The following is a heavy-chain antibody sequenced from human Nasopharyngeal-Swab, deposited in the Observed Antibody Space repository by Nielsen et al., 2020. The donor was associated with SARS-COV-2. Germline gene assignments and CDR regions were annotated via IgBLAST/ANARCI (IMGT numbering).Heavy chain of an antibody. Sequence: GESLKISRAASGFLFSASAIHWVRQASGKGLEWVGRIGDKDHNYATTYGASVQGRFTISRDDSKNTAFLQMDSLKTEDTALYYCTTDFYFDYWGQGTLVTVSS. CDR1: GFLFSASA. J-gene: IGHJ4*02. V-gene: IGHV3-73*01. CDR3: TTDFYFDY. CDR2: IGDKDHNYAT.